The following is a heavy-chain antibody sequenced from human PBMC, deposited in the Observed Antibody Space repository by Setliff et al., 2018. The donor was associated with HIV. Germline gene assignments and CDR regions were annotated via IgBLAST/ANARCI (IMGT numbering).Heavy chain of an antibody. Sequence: SETLSLTCTVSGGSISNQYWSWIRQPQGKGLEWIGYIYYSGTTHYNPSLKSRVAMSVDTSKNQLSLDLTSVTPADTAVYYCARLRVSSSSQTFDHWGQGILVTVSS. CDR1: GGSISNQY. CDR2: IYYSGTT. J-gene: IGHJ4*02. V-gene: IGHV4-59*11. D-gene: IGHD6-6*01. CDR3: ARLRVSSSSQTFDH.